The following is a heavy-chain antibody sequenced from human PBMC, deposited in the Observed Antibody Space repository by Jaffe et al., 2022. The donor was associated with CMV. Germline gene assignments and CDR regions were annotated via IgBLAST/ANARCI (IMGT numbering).Heavy chain of an antibody. J-gene: IGHJ5*02. CDR2: IYYSGST. Sequence: QLQLQESGPGLVKPSETLSLTCTVSGGSISSSSYYWGWIRQPPGKGLEWIGSIYYSGSTYYNPSLKSRVTISVDTSKNQFSLKLSSVTAADTAVYYCARLIFLSEEYGSGSQYNWFDPWGQGTLVTVSS. D-gene: IGHD3-10*01. CDR3: ARLIFLSEEYGSGSQYNWFDP. V-gene: IGHV4-39*01. CDR1: GGSISSSSYY.